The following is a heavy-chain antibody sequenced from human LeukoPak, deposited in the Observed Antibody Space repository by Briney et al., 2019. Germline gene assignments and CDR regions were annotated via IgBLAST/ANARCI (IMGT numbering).Heavy chain of an antibody. V-gene: IGHV3-23*01. CDR1: GFTFSSYA. J-gene: IGHJ1*01. CDR2: ISGSGGST. D-gene: IGHD4-17*01. Sequence: GGSLRLSCAASGFTFSSYAMSWVRQAPGKGLEWVSAISGSGGSTYYADSVKGRFTISRDNSKNTLYLRMNSLRAEDTAVYYCAKDPPTVTTLAEYFQHWGQGTLVTVSS. CDR3: AKDPPTVTTLAEYFQH.